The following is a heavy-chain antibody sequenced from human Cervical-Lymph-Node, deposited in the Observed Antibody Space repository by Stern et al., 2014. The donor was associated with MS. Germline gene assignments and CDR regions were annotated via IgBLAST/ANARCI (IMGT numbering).Heavy chain of an antibody. CDR3: ARERALIVGATTGFDY. V-gene: IGHV1-2*06. Sequence: QVQLVQSGAEVKKPGASVKVSCKASGYTFTGYYMHWVRKAPGQGLEWMGRINPNRGGTNYAQKFQGRVTMTRDTSISTAYMELSRLRSDDTAVYYCARERALIVGATTGFDYWGQGTLVTVSS. J-gene: IGHJ4*02. CDR2: INPNRGGT. CDR1: GYTFTGYY. D-gene: IGHD1-26*01.